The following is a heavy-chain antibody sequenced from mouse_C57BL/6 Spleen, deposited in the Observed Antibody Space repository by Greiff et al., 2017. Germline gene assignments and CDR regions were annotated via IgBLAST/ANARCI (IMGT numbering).Heavy chain of an antibody. CDR2: ISSGGDSI. V-gene: IGHV5-9-1*02. CDR1: GFTFSSYA. Sequence: DVQLVESGEGLVKPGGSLKLSCAASGFTFSSYAMSWVRQTPEKGLEWVAYISSGGDSIYYADTVKGRFTISRDNARNTLYLQMSSLKAEDTAMYYCTSLYGSSSWFAGWGPGTLVTVSA. D-gene: IGHD1-1*01. CDR3: TSLYGSSSWFAG. J-gene: IGHJ3*01.